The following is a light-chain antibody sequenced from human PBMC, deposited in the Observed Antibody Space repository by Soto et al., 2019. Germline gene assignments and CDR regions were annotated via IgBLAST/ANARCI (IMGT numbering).Light chain of an antibody. Sequence: DIQMTQSPSSLSASVVDRVTITCRASQSISNYLNWYQQKPGKAPNLLIYAASSLHSGVPSRFSGSGSGTDFTLTISSLQPEDFATYFCQQSYITPGTFGQGTKVEIK. J-gene: IGKJ1*01. CDR2: AAS. CDR1: QSISNY. V-gene: IGKV1-39*01. CDR3: QQSYITPGT.